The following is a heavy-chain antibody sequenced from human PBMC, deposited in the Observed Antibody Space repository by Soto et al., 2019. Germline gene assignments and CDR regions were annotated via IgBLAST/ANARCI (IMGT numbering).Heavy chain of an antibody. D-gene: IGHD3-22*01. CDR1: GYSFTSYW. CDR2: IDPSDSYT. V-gene: IGHV5-10-1*01. CDR3: ARGGRHDSSGYYLPFSGMDV. Sequence: GESLKISCKGSGYSFTSYWISWVRQMPGKGLEWMGRIDPSDSYTNYSPSFQGHVTISADKSITTAYLQWSSLKASDTAMYYCARGGRHDSSGYYLPFSGMDVWGQGTTVTVSS. J-gene: IGHJ6*02.